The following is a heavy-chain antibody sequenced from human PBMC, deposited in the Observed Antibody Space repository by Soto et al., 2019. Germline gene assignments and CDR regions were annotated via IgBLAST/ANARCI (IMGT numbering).Heavy chain of an antibody. Sequence: EVQLVESGGGLVQPGGSLRLSCAASGFTFSSYSMNWVRQAPGKGLEWVSYISSSSSTIYYADSVKGRFTISRDNAKNSLYLQMSSLRAEDTAVYYCARGGRALFGVVNRIDYWGQGTLVTVSS. D-gene: IGHD3-3*01. V-gene: IGHV3-48*01. CDR3: ARGGRALFGVVNRIDY. CDR2: ISSSSSTI. CDR1: GFTFSSYS. J-gene: IGHJ4*02.